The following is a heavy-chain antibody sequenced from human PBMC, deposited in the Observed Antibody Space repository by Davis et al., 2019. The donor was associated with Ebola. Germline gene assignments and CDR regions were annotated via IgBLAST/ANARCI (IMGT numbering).Heavy chain of an antibody. CDR3: ARARYCSSTSCQLGVY. J-gene: IGHJ4*02. Sequence: SVKVSCKASGGTFSSYAISWVRQAPGQGLEWMGRIIPILGIANYAQKFQGRVTITADKSTSTAYMELSSLRSEDTAVYYCARARYCSSTSCQLGVYWGQGTLVTVSS. V-gene: IGHV1-69*04. D-gene: IGHD2-2*01. CDR2: IIPILGIA. CDR1: GGTFSSYA.